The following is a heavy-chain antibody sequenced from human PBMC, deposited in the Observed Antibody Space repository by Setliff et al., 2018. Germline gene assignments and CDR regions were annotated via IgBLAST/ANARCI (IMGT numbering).Heavy chain of an antibody. J-gene: IGHJ4*02. CDR2: ISYSGRT. Sequence: SETLSLTCAVSGGSISTDPYFWTWIRQHPVRGLEWIGYISYSGRTSYNPSLYSRITVSLDRSKNQFSLQLTSVTAADTAMYYCARVAYPNGGSCRYFDNWGQGTLVTVS. CDR3: ARVAYPNGGSCRYFDN. V-gene: IGHV4-31*11. D-gene: IGHD2-15*01. CDR1: GGSISTDPYF.